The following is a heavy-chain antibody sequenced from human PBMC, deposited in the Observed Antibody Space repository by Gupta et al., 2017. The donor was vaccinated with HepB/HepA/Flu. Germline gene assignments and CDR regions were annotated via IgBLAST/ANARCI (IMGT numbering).Heavy chain of an antibody. V-gene: IGHV3-66*01. CDR1: GFTVSSNY. CDR2: IYSGGGT. CDR3: SRTNGNGWADY. J-gene: IGHJ4*02. Sequence: EVQLVESGGGLVQPGGSLRLSWAASGFTVSSNYMSWFRQAPGKGLEWVSVIYSGGGTRYADSVKGRFTISRENSKNTLYLQMDSLRAEDTAVYYCSRTNGNGWADYWGQRTLVTVSS. D-gene: IGHD2-2*03.